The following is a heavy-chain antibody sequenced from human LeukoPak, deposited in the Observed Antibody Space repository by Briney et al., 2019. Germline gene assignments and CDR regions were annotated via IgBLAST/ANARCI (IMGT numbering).Heavy chain of an antibody. CDR2: IYPGDSDT. CDR1: GYSFTSYW. V-gene: IGHV5-51*01. Sequence: GESLKISCKGSGYSFTSYWIGWVRQMPGKGLEWMGIIYPGDSDTTYSPSFQGQVTISADKPINTAYLQWSSLKASDTAMYYCARPGRDGGFSYGFDYWGQGTLVTVSS. D-gene: IGHD5-18*01. J-gene: IGHJ4*02. CDR3: ARPGRDGGFSYGFDY.